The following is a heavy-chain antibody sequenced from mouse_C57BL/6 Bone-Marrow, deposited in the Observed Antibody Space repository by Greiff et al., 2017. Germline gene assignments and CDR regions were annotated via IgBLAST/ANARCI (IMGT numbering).Heavy chain of an antibody. CDR3: STPYYYCCSYVDD. J-gene: IGHJ2*01. D-gene: IGHD1-1*01. CDR1: GYTFTGYW. CDR2: ILPGGGCI. V-gene: IGHV1-9*01. Sequence: VKLQQPGAELVKPGASVKLSCKASGYTFTGYWMEWVKQRPGHGLEWIGEILPGGGCINYNEKFKGKATFTADKTANTAYMQLSSLTTEDSAIFYCSTPYYYCCSYVDDWGQGTTLTVSS.